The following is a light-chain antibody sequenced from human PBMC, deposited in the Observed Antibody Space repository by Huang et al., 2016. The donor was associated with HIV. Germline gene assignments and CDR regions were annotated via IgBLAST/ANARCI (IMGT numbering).Light chain of an antibody. CDR3: HQYGSPPFT. CDR1: QSISSSS. Sequence: EIVLTQSPGTLSLSPGERATLSCRASQSISSSSLAWYLQKPGQAPTRLIHGASTRATEILDRFSGSGSGTDFTLTISRLEPEDFAVYYCHQYGSPPFTFGPGTKVDIK. CDR2: GAS. J-gene: IGKJ3*01. V-gene: IGKV3-20*01.